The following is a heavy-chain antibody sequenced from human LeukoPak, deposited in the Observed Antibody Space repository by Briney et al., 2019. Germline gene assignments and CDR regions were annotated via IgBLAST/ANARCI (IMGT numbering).Heavy chain of an antibody. CDR2: ISSSGSTI. D-gene: IGHD5-18*01. V-gene: IGHV3-11*04. CDR3: VRVGRGYSLGQGFDP. Sequence: PGGSLRLSCAASGFTFSDYYMSWIRQAPGKGLEWVSYISSSGSTIYYADSVKGRFTISRDNSKNTLCLEMNSLRAEDTAVYHCVRVGRGYSLGQGFDPWGQGTLVIVSS. CDR1: GFTFSDYY. J-gene: IGHJ5*02.